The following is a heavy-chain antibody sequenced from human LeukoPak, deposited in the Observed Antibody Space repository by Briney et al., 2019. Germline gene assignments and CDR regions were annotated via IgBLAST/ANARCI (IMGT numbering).Heavy chain of an antibody. Sequence: GGSLRLSCAASGFTFSSYSMNWVRQAPGKGLEWVSSISSSSSYIYYADSVKGRFTISRDNAKNSLYLQMNSLRAEDTAVYYCARSNRVTGTTSDYWGQGTLVTVSS. CDR3: ARSNRVTGTTSDY. CDR1: GFTFSSYS. V-gene: IGHV3-21*01. D-gene: IGHD1-7*01. J-gene: IGHJ4*02. CDR2: ISSSSSYI.